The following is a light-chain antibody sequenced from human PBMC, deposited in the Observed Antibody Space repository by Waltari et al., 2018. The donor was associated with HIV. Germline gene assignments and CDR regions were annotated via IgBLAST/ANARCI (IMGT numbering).Light chain of an antibody. J-gene: IGLJ2*01. V-gene: IGLV2-23*02. CDR3: CAYAGSTTYVI. CDR2: EVS. CDR1: SRAVGGSHL. Sequence: QSALPQPASVSGSPGQSITIPCTGPSRAVGGSHLVSWYQQHPGKAPKLMIYEVSKRPSGVSNRFSGSKSGNTASLTISGLQAEDEADYYCCAYAGSTTYVIFGGGTKLTVL.